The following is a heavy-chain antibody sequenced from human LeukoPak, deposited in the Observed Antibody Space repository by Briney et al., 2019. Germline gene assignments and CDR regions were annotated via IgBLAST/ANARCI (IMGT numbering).Heavy chain of an antibody. Sequence: GGSLRLSCAASGFTFSSYSMNWVRQAPGKGLEWVSSISSSSSYIYYADSAKGRFTISRDNAKNSLYLQMNSLRAEDTAVYYCARDDKSMVSYFFDYWGQGTLVTVSS. D-gene: IGHD3-10*01. J-gene: IGHJ4*02. V-gene: IGHV3-21*01. CDR1: GFTFSSYS. CDR3: ARDDKSMVSYFFDY. CDR2: ISSSSSYI.